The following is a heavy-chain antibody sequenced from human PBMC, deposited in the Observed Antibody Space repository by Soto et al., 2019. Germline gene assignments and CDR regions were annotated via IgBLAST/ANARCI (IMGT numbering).Heavy chain of an antibody. Sequence: PSETLSLTCAVSGGSISSSNWWSWVRQPPGKGLEWIGEIYHSGSTNYNPSLKSRVTISVDKSKNQFSLKLSSVTAADTAVYYCARAPKRIVVVPAAMSTPLDYWGQGTLVTVSS. V-gene: IGHV4-4*02. CDR2: IYHSGST. D-gene: IGHD2-2*01. CDR3: ARAPKRIVVVPAAMSTPLDY. J-gene: IGHJ4*02. CDR1: GGSISSSNW.